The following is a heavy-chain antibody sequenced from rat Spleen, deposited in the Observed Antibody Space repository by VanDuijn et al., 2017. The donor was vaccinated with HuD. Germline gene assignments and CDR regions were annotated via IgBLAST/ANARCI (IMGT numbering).Heavy chain of an antibody. CDR1: GFSLTNYH. Sequence: QVQLKESGPGLVQPSQTLSLTCTVSGFSLTNYHVNWVRQPPGKGLEWIAAISSGGSTAYNSVLKSRLSISRDTSKSQVFLKMNSLQTEDTAIYYCTREGTTTSVFAYWGQGVMVTVSS. CDR3: TREGTTTSVFAY. D-gene: IGHD1-5*01. J-gene: IGHJ2*01. CDR2: ISSGGST. V-gene: IGHV2S12*01.